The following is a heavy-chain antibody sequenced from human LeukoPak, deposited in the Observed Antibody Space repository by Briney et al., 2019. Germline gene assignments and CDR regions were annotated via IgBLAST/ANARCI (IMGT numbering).Heavy chain of an antibody. CDR3: ARKYYDSSAYSDY. CDR2: ISSSSTYI. Sequence: GGSLRLSCAASGFSFSSYSMNWVRQAPGKGLEWVSSISSSSTYIFYADSVKGRFTISRDNAKTSLYLQMNTLRAEDTAVYYCARKYYDSSAYSDYWGQGTLVTVSS. J-gene: IGHJ4*02. D-gene: IGHD3-22*01. V-gene: IGHV3-21*01. CDR1: GFSFSSYS.